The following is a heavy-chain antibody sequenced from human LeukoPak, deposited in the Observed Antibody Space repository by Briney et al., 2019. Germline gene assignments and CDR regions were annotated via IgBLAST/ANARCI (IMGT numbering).Heavy chain of an antibody. CDR1: GGSISSSSYY. V-gene: IGHV4-39*07. Sequence: SETLSLTCTVSGGSISSSSYYWGWIRQPPGKGLEWIGSIYYSGSTNNNPSLKSRVTISVDTSKNQFSLKLSSVTAADTAVYYCARTHCSSTSCYGWRVNYYMDVWGKGTTVTVSS. CDR2: IYYSGST. D-gene: IGHD2-2*01. CDR3: ARTHCSSTSCYGWRVNYYMDV. J-gene: IGHJ6*03.